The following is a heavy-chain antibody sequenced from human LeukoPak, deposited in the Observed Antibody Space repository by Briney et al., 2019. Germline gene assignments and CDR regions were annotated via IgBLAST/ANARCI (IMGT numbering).Heavy chain of an antibody. CDR3: ARTGAPRGGYYNGMDV. Sequence: ASVKASCKASGYTFTTYIINWVRQAPGQGLEWMGWISTTTGHPAYAQGFTGRFVFSLDTSISTAYLQISSLKTEDTAVYYCARTGAPRGGYYNGMDVWGQGTTITVSS. V-gene: IGHV7-4-1*02. D-gene: IGHD3-10*01. CDR2: ISTTTGHP. J-gene: IGHJ6*02. CDR1: GYTFTTYI.